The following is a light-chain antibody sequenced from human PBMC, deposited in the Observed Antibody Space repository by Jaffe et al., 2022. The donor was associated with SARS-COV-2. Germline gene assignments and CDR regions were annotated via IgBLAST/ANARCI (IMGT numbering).Light chain of an antibody. CDR1: SSNVGSNP. CDR2: NNS. V-gene: IGLV1-44*01. CDR3: ATWDDSLNGRL. J-gene: IGLJ2*01. Sequence: QSVLTQPPSASGTPGQRVTISCSGSSSNVGSNPVIWYQQFPGTAPKLLIYNNSQRPSGVPDRFSGSKSGTSASLAISGLQSEDEADYYCATWDDSLNGRLFGGGTKLTVL.